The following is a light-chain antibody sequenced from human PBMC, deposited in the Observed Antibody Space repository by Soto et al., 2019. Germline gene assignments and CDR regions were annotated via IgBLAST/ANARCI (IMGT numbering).Light chain of an antibody. V-gene: IGLV1-40*01. J-gene: IGLJ2*01. CDR1: SSDVGAGYD. CDR2: GNS. CDR3: HSYASSMSVV. Sequence: QSVLTQPASVSGSPGQGVTISCTGTSSDVGAGYDVPWYHQHPGTAPKLLIYGNSNRPSGVTDRFSGSKSGTTASLAISGLQAEDEADYYCHSYASSMSVVFGAGTKLTVL.